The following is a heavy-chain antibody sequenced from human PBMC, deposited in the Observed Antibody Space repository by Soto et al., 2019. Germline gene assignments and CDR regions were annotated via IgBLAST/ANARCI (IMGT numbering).Heavy chain of an antibody. CDR3: AREGWDYCSGGSCNPDASDI. CDR2: IYSGGST. J-gene: IGHJ3*02. V-gene: IGHV3-53*04. CDR1: GFTVSSNY. Sequence: PGGSLRLSCAASGFTVSSNYMSWVRQAPGKGLEWVSVIYSGGSTYYADSVKGRFTISRHNSKNTLYLQMNRLRAEDTAVYYCAREGWDYCSGGSCNPDASDIWGQGKMVTVSS. D-gene: IGHD2-15*01.